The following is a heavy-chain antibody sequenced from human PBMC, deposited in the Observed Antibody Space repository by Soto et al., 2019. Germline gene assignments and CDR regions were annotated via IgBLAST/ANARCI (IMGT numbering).Heavy chain of an antibody. V-gene: IGHV3-9*01. CDR3: AKEVEGLKGYFDY. CDR1: GFTFDDYA. J-gene: IGHJ4*02. CDR2: ISWNSGSI. Sequence: GGSLRLSCAASGFTFDDYAMHWVRQAPGKGLEWVSGISWNSGSIDYADSVKGRLTISRDNAKNSLYLQMNSLRAEDTALYYCAKEVEGLKGYFDYWGQGTLVTVSS. D-gene: IGHD1-1*01.